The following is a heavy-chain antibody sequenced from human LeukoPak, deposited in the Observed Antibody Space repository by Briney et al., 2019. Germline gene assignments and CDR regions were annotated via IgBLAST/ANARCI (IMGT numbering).Heavy chain of an antibody. CDR1: GGSISSYY. CDR2: IYYSGST. V-gene: IGHV4-59*01. Sequence: PSETLSLTCTVSGGSISSYYWSWIRQPPGKGLEWIGYIYYSGSTNYNPSLKSRVTISVDTSKNQFSLKLSSVTAAYTAVYYCARGSWYYYDSSVEFFDYWGQGTLVTVSS. J-gene: IGHJ4*02. CDR3: ARGSWYYYDSSVEFFDY. D-gene: IGHD3-22*01.